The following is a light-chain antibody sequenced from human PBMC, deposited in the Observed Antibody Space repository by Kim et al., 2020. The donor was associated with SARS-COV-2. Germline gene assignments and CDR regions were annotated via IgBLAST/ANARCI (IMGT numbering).Light chain of an antibody. CDR3: EQYNSWPPT. CDR2: ATS. CDR1: QSPSNN. J-gene: IGKJ4*01. Sequence: TVMTQSPATLSVSPGEGATLSCRASQSPSNNLAWYQQKPGQAPRLIILATSTRATGIPARFSGSGSGTEFTLTINSLQSEDFAVYYCEQYNSWPPTFGGGTKLEI. V-gene: IGKV3-15*01.